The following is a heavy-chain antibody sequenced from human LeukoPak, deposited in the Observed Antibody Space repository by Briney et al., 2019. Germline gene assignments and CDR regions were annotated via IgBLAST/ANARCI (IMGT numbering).Heavy chain of an antibody. V-gene: IGHV4-59*08. J-gene: IGHJ6*02. Sequence: PSETLSLTCTVSGGSISSYYWSWIRQPPGKGLEWIGYIYYSGSTNYNPSLKSRVTISVDTSKNQFSLKLSSVTAADTAVYYCARHFATLNGATAADYSYSGMAVWGQGPTVTVSS. CDR1: GGSISSYY. CDR3: ARHFATLNGATAADYSYSGMAV. CDR2: IYYSGST. D-gene: IGHD6-13*01.